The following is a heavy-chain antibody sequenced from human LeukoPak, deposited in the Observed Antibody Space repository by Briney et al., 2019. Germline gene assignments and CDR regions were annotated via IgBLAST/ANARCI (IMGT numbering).Heavy chain of an antibody. Sequence: GGSLRLSCAASGFTFSSNGMHWVRQAPGKGLEWVAFIRYDGSNKYYADSVKGRFTISRDNSKNTLYLQMNSLRAEDTAVYYCAKGPLERYFDSLSYFDYWGQGTLVTVSS. CDR3: AKGPLERYFDSLSYFDY. D-gene: IGHD3-9*01. CDR1: GFTFSSNG. CDR2: IRYDGSNK. V-gene: IGHV3-30*02. J-gene: IGHJ4*02.